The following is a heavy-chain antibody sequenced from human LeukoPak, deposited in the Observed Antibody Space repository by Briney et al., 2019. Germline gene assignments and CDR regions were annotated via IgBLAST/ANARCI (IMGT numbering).Heavy chain of an antibody. CDR3: ARGRPGVYYYGSGSYWRSPFDY. V-gene: IGHV3-33*01. D-gene: IGHD3-10*01. CDR1: GFTFSSYG. Sequence: GGSLRLSCAASGFTFSSYGMHWVRQAPGKGLEWVAVIWYDGSNKYYADSVKGRFTISRDNSKNTLYLQMNSLRAEDTAVYYCARGRPGVYYYGSGSYWRSPFDYWGQGTLVTVSS. CDR2: IWYDGSNK. J-gene: IGHJ4*02.